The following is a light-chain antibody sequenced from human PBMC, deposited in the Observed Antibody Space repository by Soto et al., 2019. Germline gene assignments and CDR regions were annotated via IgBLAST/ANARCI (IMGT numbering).Light chain of an antibody. CDR2: DAS. V-gene: IGKV1-5*01. CDR1: QSISSY. Sequence: DIQMTQSPSSLSASVGDRVTITCRASQSISSYLNWYQQKPGKAPKLLIYDASSLESGVPARFSGSGSETEFTLTISSLQPEDSATYYCQHYNSDPWTFGQGTKVDIK. CDR3: QHYNSDPWT. J-gene: IGKJ1*01.